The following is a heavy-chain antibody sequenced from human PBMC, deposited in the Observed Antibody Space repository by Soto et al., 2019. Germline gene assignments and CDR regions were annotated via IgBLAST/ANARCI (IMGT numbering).Heavy chain of an antibody. CDR2: ISSDGDIT. Sequence: LRLSCSASGFTFSEYSMHWVRQAPGKGLQYVSTISSDGDITYYADSVKGRFTISRDNSKNTLYLQMNSLRPEDTAVYYCVKVSTFYDILNGYYSTNFFDPWGQGTLVTVYS. J-gene: IGHJ5*02. V-gene: IGHV3-64D*06. CDR3: VKVSTFYDILNGYYSTNFFDP. CDR1: GFTFSEYS. D-gene: IGHD3-9*01.